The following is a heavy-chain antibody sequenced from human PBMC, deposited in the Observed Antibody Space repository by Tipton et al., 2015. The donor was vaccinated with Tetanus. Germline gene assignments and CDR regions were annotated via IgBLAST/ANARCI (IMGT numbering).Heavy chain of an antibody. CDR2: IFYIGTT. CDR3: ARGQAGGSYGGSFDY. V-gene: IGHV4-31*03. CDR1: GDSISSFY. D-gene: IGHD1-26*01. Sequence: TLSLTCSVSGDSISSFYWSWIRQHPGKGPEWLGYIFYIGTTYYNPSLQSRISISADTSKNQFSLRLTSVTAADTAVYYCARGQAGGSYGGSFDYWGQGVVATVSS. J-gene: IGHJ4*02.